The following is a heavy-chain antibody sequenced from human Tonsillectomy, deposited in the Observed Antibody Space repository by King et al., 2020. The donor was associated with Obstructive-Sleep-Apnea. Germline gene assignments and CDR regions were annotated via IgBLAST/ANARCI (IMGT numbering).Heavy chain of an antibody. CDR1: GDSIFSNTAA. Sequence: VQLQQSGPGLVKPSQTLSLTCAISGDSIFSNTAAWHWIRQSPSRGLEWLGRAYYRSKWYNEYAVSVKSRITINQDTSKNQFSLQLNSVTPEDTAVYYCARDADPLRSGWFAYFDYWGRGTLVTVSS. D-gene: IGHD6-19*01. J-gene: IGHJ4*02. CDR2: AYYRSKWYN. CDR3: ARDADPLRSGWFAYFDY. V-gene: IGHV6-1*01.